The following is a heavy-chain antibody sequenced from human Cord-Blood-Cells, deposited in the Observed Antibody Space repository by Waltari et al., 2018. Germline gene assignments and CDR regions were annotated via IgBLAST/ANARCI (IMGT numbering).Heavy chain of an antibody. CDR2: IYPGDSDT. V-gene: IGHV5-51*01. CDR1: GYSFTSYW. D-gene: IGHD7-27*01. CDR3: ARHMRTGEWWYFDL. Sequence: VQLVQSGAAEKKPAAPLKTSCKGSGYSFTSYWIGWVRQMPGKGLEWMGIIYPGDSDTRYSPSFQGEVTISADKSISTAYLQWSSLKASDTAMYYCARHMRTGEWWYFDLWGRGTLVTVSS. J-gene: IGHJ2*01.